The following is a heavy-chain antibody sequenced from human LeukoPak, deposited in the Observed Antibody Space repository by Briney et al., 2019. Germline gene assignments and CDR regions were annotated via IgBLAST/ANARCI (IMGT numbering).Heavy chain of an antibody. Sequence: ASVKVSCKASGGTFSSYAISWVGQAPGQGLEWMGRIIPILGIANYAQKFQGRVTITADKSTSTAYMELSSLRSEDTAVYYCARHQWVPAFDIWGQGTMVTVSS. CDR1: GGTFSSYA. CDR2: IIPILGIA. V-gene: IGHV1-69*04. D-gene: IGHD1-26*01. CDR3: ARHQWVPAFDI. J-gene: IGHJ3*02.